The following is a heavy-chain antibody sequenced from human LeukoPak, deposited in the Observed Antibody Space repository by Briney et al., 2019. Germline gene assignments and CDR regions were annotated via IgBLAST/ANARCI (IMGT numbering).Heavy chain of an antibody. CDR2: ISYDGSNK. CDR1: GFTFSSYG. V-gene: IGHV3-30*18. J-gene: IGHJ5*02. D-gene: IGHD1-26*01. CDR3: AKGATFVDWFDP. Sequence: GRSLRLSCAASGFTFSSYGMHWVRQAPGKGLEWVAVISYDGSNKYYADSVKGRFTISRDNSKNTLYLQMNSLGAEDTAVYYCAKGATFVDWFDPWGQGTLVTVSS.